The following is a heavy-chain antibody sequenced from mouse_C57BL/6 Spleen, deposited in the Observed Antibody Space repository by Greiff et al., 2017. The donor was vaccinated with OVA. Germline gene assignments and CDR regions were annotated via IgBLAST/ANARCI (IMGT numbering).Heavy chain of an antibody. CDR1: GYAFTNYL. J-gene: IGHJ1*03. CDR2: INPGSGGT. CDR3: AKGSINWYFDV. D-gene: IGHD1-1*01. Sequence: VQGVESGAELVRPGPSVKVSCKASGYAFTNYLIEWVKQRPGQGLEWIGVINPGSGGTNYNEKFKGKATLTADKSSSTAYMQLSSLTSEDSAVYFCAKGSINWYFDVWGTGTTVTVSS. V-gene: IGHV1-54*01.